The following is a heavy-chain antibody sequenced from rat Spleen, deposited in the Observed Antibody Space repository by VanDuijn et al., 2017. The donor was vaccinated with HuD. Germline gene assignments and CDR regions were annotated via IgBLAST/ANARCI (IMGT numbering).Heavy chain of an antibody. V-gene: IGHV5S13*01. CDR1: GFTFNNYG. CDR3: ASQRTMID. Sequence: EVQLVESGGGLVQPGRSLKLSCAASGFTFNNYGVAWVRQAPTKGLEWVAAISPSGGSTYYRDSVKGRFTISRDNAKSTLYLQMNSLRSEDTATYYCASQRTMIDWGQGVMVTVSS. D-gene: IGHD1-12*01. J-gene: IGHJ2*01. CDR2: ISPSGGST.